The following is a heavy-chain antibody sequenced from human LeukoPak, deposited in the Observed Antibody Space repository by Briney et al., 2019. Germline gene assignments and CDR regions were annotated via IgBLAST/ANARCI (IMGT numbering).Heavy chain of an antibody. V-gene: IGHV1-69*05. CDR1: GVTFSSYA. CDR3: ARDSVAVVAASYYYYYGMDV. CDR2: IIPIFATA. Sequence: SVKVSCKASGVTFSSYAISWVRQAPGKGLEWMGGIIPIFATANYAQKFQGRVTMTTDTSTSTAYMELRSLRSDDTAVYYCARDSVAVVAASYYYYYGMDVWGQGTTVTVSS. J-gene: IGHJ6*02. D-gene: IGHD2-15*01.